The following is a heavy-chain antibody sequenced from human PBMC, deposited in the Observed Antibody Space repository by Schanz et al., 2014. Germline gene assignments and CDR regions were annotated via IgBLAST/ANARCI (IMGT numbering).Heavy chain of an antibody. Sequence: QVQLVESGGGVVQPGGSLRLSCAASGFTFNSYAFHWVRQAPGKGLEWVALISYDGNTKYYADSVKGRFTISRDNSKNTLYLQMNSLRADDTAVYYCARDPYDVLTGYQYYFDYWGPGRLVTVSS. J-gene: IGHJ4*02. CDR3: ARDPYDVLTGYQYYFDY. CDR1: GFTFNSYA. CDR2: ISYDGNTK. D-gene: IGHD3-9*01. V-gene: IGHV3-30-3*01.